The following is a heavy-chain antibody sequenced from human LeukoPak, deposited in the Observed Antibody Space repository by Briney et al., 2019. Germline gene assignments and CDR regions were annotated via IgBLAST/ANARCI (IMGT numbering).Heavy chain of an antibody. V-gene: IGHV4-59*01. CDR1: GGSISSYY. CDR3: ARGSYGSGTYYEAFDI. CDR2: IYYSGST. Sequence: SETLSLTCTVSGGSISSYYWSWIRQPPGKGLEWIGYIYYSGSTNYNPSLRSRVTISVDTSKNQFSLKLGSVTAADTAVYYCARGSYGSGTYYEAFDIWGQGTMVTVSS. D-gene: IGHD3-10*01. J-gene: IGHJ3*02.